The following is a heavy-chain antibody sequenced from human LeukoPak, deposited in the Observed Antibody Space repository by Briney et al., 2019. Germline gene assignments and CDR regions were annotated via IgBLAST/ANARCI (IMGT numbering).Heavy chain of an antibody. CDR3: ARSGWNYWFDP. Sequence: SETLSLTCTVFGGSISSGGYYWSWIRQHPGKGLEWIGYIYYSGSTYYNPSLKSRVTISVDTSKNQFSLKLSSVTAADTAVYYCARSGWNYWFDPWGQGTLVTVSS. D-gene: IGHD1-7*01. CDR1: GGSISSGGYY. J-gene: IGHJ5*02. V-gene: IGHV4-31*03. CDR2: IYYSGST.